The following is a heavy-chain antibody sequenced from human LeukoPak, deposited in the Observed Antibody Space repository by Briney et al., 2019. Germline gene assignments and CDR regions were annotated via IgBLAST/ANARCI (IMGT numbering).Heavy chain of an antibody. CDR3: AKDVTGSQYYFDY. J-gene: IGHJ4*02. Sequence: GGSLRLSCAASGFTFSSYAMSWVRQAPGKGLEWVSAISGSGGSTYYADSVKGRFTISRDNSKNTPYLQMNSLRAEDTAVYYCAKDVTGSQYYFDYWGQGTLVTVSS. V-gene: IGHV3-23*01. CDR1: GFTFSSYA. CDR2: ISGSGGST. D-gene: IGHD1-1*01.